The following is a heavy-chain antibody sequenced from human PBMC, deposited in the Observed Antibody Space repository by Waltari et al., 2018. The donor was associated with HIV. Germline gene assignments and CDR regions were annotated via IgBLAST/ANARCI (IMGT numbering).Heavy chain of an antibody. CDR1: RFTFTNYW. J-gene: IGHJ6*02. D-gene: IGHD1-26*01. CDR2: IKDDGREK. Sequence: EVQLMESGGGLVQSGGSLRLSCAASRFTFTNYWMSWVRQTPGKGLEWVAYIKDDGREKYYMGSVKGRFTISRDNAKNSMFLQMNSLRAEDTAVYYCARIGTFPHNYAIDFWGQGTTVTVSS. CDR3: ARIGTFPHNYAIDF. V-gene: IGHV3-7*01.